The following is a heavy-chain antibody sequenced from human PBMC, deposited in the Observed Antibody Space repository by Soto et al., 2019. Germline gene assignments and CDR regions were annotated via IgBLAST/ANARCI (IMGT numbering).Heavy chain of an antibody. Sequence: QVQLVQSGAEVKKPGSSVRVSCKASGTIFSSYTISWVRQAPGQGLEWMGRIIPILGETNSAQKFQGRVTLTAAKSTNTAYIELNSLRLKNTALYSCARRLAGRMDDWGQGPTVTVS. J-gene: IGHJ6*02. CDR1: GTIFSSYT. CDR3: ARRLAGRMDD. CDR2: IIPILGET. V-gene: IGHV1-69*02. D-gene: IGHD3-16*01.